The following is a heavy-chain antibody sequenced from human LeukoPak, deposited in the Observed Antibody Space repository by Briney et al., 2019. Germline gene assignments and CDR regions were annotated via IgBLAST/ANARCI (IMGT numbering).Heavy chain of an antibody. V-gene: IGHV3-7*01. CDR3: ARVRGWYYKGYFDY. Sequence: GGSLRLSCAASGFTFSNYWMTWVRQAPGKGLEGVANVKQDGNEKYYVDSVKGRFTISRDNAKNSLYLQMNSLRAEDTAVYYCARVRGWYYKGYFDYWGQGTLVTVSS. CDR2: VKQDGNEK. CDR1: GFTFSNYW. D-gene: IGHD6-19*01. J-gene: IGHJ4*02.